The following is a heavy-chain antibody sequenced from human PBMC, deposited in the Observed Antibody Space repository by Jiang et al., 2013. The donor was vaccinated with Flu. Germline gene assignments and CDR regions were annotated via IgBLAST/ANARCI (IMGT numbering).Heavy chain of an antibody. Sequence: EWVSAIGTAGGTYYPGSVKGRFTISRENAKNSLYLQMNSLRAEDTAVYYCARGVTAPDYWGQGTLVTVSS. CDR2: IGTAGGT. J-gene: IGHJ4*02. D-gene: IGHD4-23*01. CDR3: ARGVTAPDY. V-gene: IGHV3-13*01.